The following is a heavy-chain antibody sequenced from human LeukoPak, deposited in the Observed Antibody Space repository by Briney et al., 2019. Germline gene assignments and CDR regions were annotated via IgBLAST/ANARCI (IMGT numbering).Heavy chain of an antibody. D-gene: IGHD1-1*01. V-gene: IGHV3-30*11. Sequence: PPRLSSAASGFPSCSYPMHWGRAAPRAGLGWVALISYDGNNEYYADSVKGRFTISRDNSKNTLYLQMNSLRPDDTAMYSCASAATATVDYWGQGTLVTVSS. CDR3: ASAATATVDY. J-gene: IGHJ4*02. CDR2: ISYDGNNE. CDR1: GFPSCSYP.